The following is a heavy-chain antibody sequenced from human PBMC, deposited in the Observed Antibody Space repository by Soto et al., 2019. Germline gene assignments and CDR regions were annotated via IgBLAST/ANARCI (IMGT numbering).Heavy chain of an antibody. CDR3: VRGGHGSGSYLGSS. J-gene: IGHJ5*02. CDR2: IGQDGGAQ. Sequence: GGSLRLSCVASGFTFTTYWMSWVRQAPGKGLQWVANIGQDGGAQYYVDSVKGRFTISRDNAKNSVYLQMDSLRVEDTAVYYCVRGGHGSGSYLGSSWGQGILVTVSS. D-gene: IGHD3-10*01. CDR1: GFTFTTYW. V-gene: IGHV3-7*03.